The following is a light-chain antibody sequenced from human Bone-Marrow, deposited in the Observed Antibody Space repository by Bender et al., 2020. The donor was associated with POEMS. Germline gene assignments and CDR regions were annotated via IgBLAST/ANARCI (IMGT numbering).Light chain of an antibody. CDR2: TNN. CDR1: GSNIGGYP. V-gene: IGLV1-44*01. Sequence: QSVLTQPPSVSGTPGQRVTISCSGSGSNIGGYPVNWYQQLPGTAPRLLIYTNNERPSGVPDRFSASKSGTSASLAITGLQSGEEAIYFCVAWDASLNGWVFGGGTKLTVL. J-gene: IGLJ3*02. CDR3: VAWDASLNGWV.